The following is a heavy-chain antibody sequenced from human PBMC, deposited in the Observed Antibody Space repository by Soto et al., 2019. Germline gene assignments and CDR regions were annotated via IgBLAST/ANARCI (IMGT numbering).Heavy chain of an antibody. CDR1: GFTLRSYW. CDR2: IKTDASEK. D-gene: IGHD2-21*02. J-gene: IGHJ6*02. V-gene: IGHV3-7*01. CDR3: AREETAWPLAYGLDV. Sequence: GGSLRLSCAASGFTLRSYWMSWVRQAPGKGLEWLATIKTDASEKKYVDSVKGRFTVFRDNAKNSLYLQMDSLRAEDTAVYYCAREETAWPLAYGLDVWGQGTTVTVSS.